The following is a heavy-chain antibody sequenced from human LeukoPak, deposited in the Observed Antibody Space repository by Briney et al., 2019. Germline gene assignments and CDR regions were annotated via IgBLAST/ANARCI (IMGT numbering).Heavy chain of an antibody. J-gene: IGHJ4*02. V-gene: IGHV3-21*04. CDR3: YTVAAAARGF. Sequence: PGGSLRLSCAVSEFTFSSYSMNWVRQAPGKGLEWVSFISTSSSYIYYADSVKGRFTISRDNAKNSLYLQMYRLKTEDTAVYYCYTVAAAARGFWGQGTLVIVSS. D-gene: IGHD2-2*01. CDR2: ISTSSSYI. CDR1: EFTFSSYS.